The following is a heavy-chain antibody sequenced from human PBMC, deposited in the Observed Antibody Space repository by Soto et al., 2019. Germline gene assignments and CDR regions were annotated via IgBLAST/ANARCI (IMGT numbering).Heavy chain of an antibody. V-gene: IGHV1-69*13. CDR3: ARASYYYDSSGYHDAFDI. CDR2: IIPIFGTA. CDR1: GGTFSSYA. Sequence: ASVKVSCKASGGTFSSYAISWVRQAPGQGLEWMGGIIPIFGTANYAQKFQGRVTITADESTSTAYMELSSLRSEDTAVYYCARASYYYDSSGYHDAFDIWGQGTMVTVSS. D-gene: IGHD3-22*01. J-gene: IGHJ3*02.